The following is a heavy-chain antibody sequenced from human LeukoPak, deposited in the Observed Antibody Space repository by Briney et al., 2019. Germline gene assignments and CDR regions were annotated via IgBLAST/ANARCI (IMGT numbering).Heavy chain of an antibody. CDR3: ARDPPAVADSNDY. V-gene: IGHV1-69*01. J-gene: IGHJ4*02. CDR2: IIPIFGTA. CDR1: GGTFSSYA. D-gene: IGHD6-19*01. Sequence: SVRVSCKASGGTFSSYAISWVRQAPGQGLEWMGGIIPIFGTANYAQKFQGRVTITADESTSTAYMELSSLRSEDTAVYYCARDPPAVADSNDYWGQGTLVTVSS.